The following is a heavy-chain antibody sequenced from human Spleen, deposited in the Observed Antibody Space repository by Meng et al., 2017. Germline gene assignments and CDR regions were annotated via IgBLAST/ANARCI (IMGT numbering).Heavy chain of an antibody. CDR3: ARGFPDSLVGSGLYRYFQH. CDR1: GYTFTGYA. J-gene: IGHJ1*01. CDR2: INAGNGNT. Sequence: QVQLVQSGAEVKKPGTSVKVSCKASGYTFTGYAIHWVRQAPGQRPEWMGWINAGNGNTKYLQKLQGRVTITRDTSATTAYMELSSLRPEDTAVYYCARGFPDSLVGSGLYRYFQHWGQGTLVTVSS. V-gene: IGHV1-3*01. D-gene: IGHD6-19*01.